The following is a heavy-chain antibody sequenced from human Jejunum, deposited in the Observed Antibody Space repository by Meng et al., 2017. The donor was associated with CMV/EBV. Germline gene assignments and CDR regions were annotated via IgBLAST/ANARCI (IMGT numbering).Heavy chain of an antibody. CDR2: IRNDGTNN. D-gene: IGHD4-17*01. CDR3: ARALDYGARIDC. CDR1: GFTFINYG. Sequence: QVHLVESGGGVVQPGGSLRLSCATSGFTFINYGIHWVRQAPGKGLEWVAFIRNDGTNNYYGDSVEGRFTISRDNAKNTLYLQMNSLRAEDTAVFYCARALDYGARIDCWGQGTLVTVSS. V-gene: IGHV3-30*02. J-gene: IGHJ4*02.